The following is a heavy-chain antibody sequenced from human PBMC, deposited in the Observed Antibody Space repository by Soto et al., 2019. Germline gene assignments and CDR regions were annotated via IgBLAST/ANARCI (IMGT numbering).Heavy chain of an antibody. V-gene: IGHV1-18*01. J-gene: IGHJ3*02. CDR2: ISAYNGNT. Sequence: GASVKVSCKASGYTFTSYGISWVRQAPGQGLERMGWISAYNGNTNCAQKLQGRVTMTTDTSTSTAYMELRSLRSDDTAVYSCAVYRGSYTDAFDIWGQGTMVTVSS. D-gene: IGHD1-26*01. CDR3: AVYRGSYTDAFDI. CDR1: GYTFTSYG.